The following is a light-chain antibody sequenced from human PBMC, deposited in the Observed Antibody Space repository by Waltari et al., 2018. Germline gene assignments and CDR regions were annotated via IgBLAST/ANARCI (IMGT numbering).Light chain of an antibody. CDR3: NSYTTTSTLV. Sequence: QSALTQPASVSGSPGQSVTISCTGTNTDVGAYDHVSWFQQHPGKAPKLIIYNVNSRPSGVSHRFSGSKSANTASLTISGLQAEDEAAYFCNSYTTTSTLVFGGGTKVTVL. J-gene: IGLJ2*01. CDR2: NVN. V-gene: IGLV2-14*03. CDR1: NTDVGAYDH.